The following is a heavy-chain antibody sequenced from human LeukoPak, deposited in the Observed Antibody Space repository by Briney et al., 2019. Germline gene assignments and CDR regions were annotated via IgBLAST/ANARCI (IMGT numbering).Heavy chain of an antibody. V-gene: IGHV3-11*01. CDR1: GFTFSDYY. CDR3: ARDVGATTSATFDL. J-gene: IGHJ3*01. CDR2: ITSSGTST. D-gene: IGHD1-26*01. Sequence: GGSLRLSCDASGFTFSDYYMTWIRQAPGKGLEWISYITSSGTSTYYPVSVRGRFTISRDNSRNSVYLQMKYLRADDTAVYYCARDVGATTSATFDLWGQGTMVTVSS.